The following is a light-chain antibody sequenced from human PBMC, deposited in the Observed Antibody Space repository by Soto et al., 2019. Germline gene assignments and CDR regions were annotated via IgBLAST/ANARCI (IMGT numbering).Light chain of an antibody. CDR1: SSDVGGYNY. V-gene: IGLV2-14*01. J-gene: IGLJ1*01. CDR2: DVS. Sequence: QSALTQPASVSGSPGQSITISCTGTSSDVGGYNYVSWYQQHPGKAPKLMIYDVSNRPSGVSNRFPGSKSGNTASLTISGLQAEDEADYYCSSYTCSSTLYVFGTGTKVTVL. CDR3: SSYTCSSTLYV.